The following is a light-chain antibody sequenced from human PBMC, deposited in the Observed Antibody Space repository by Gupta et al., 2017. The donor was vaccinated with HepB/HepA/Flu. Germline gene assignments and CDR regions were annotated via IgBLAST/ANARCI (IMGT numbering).Light chain of an antibody. Sequence: EIVLTQSPGTLSLSPGGRATLSCRASQSLSSSYLAWYQQKPGQAPRLLIYGASTRATGIPDTFSGSGSGTDFTLTISRLEPEDFAVYYCQQYRSTPLTFGGGTKVEIK. CDR3: QQYRSTPLT. V-gene: IGKV3-20*01. J-gene: IGKJ4*01. CDR2: GAS. CDR1: QSLSSSY.